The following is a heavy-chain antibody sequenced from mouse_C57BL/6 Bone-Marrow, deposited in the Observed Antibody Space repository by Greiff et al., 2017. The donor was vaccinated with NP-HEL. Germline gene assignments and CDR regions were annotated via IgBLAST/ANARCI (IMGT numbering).Heavy chain of an antibody. CDR1: GYTFTSYG. V-gene: IGHV1-81*01. D-gene: IGHD2-9*01. CDR3: ARGDSLLWLRRRGFAY. J-gene: IGHJ3*01. Sequence: VKLVESGAELARPGASVKLSCKASGYTFTSYGISWVKQRTGQGLAWIGEIYPRSGNTYYNEKFKGKATLTADKSSSTAYMELRSLTSEDSAVYFCARGDSLLWLRRRGFAYWGQGTLVTVSA. CDR2: IYPRSGNT.